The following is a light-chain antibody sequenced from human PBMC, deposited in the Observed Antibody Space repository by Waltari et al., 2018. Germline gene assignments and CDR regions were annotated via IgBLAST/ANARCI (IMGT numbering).Light chain of an antibody. CDR1: QIINTF. Sequence: DIQMTQSPSSLSASVGDRVTITCRASQIINTFLNWYQQKPGEAPKLLIFTASRMQGGVPSMFSGSGSGTEFSLTISSLQPDDFATYFCQQSFRIPYTFGQGTNLDI. V-gene: IGKV1-39*01. CDR2: TAS. CDR3: QQSFRIPYT. J-gene: IGKJ2*01.